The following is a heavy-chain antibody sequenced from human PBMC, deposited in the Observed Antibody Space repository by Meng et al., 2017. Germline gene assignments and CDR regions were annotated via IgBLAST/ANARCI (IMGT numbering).Heavy chain of an antibody. Sequence: QGRLQQWGAGLLKPSETRSFTCAVYGGSFSGYYWSWIRQPPGKGLEWIGEINHSGSTNYNPSLKSRVTISVDTSKNQFSLKLSSVTAADTAVYYCARVGSFLRDYWGQGTLVTVPQ. D-gene: IGHD2/OR15-2a*01. CDR1: GGSFSGYY. J-gene: IGHJ4*02. CDR3: ARVGSFLRDY. CDR2: INHSGST. V-gene: IGHV4-34*01.